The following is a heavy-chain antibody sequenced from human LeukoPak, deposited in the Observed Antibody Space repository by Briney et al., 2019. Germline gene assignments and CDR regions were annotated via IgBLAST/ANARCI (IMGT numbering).Heavy chain of an antibody. V-gene: IGHV3-53*01. CDR1: GFTVSSNY. J-gene: IGHJ3*02. CDR3: ARDQAGTGGINAFDI. D-gene: IGHD1-14*01. CDR2: IYSGGST. Sequence: GGSLRLSCAASGFTVSSNYMTWVRQAPGKGLEWVSVIYSGGSTYYADSVKGRFTISRDNSKNTLYLQMNSLRAEDTAVYYCARDQAGTGGINAFDIWGQGTMLTVSS.